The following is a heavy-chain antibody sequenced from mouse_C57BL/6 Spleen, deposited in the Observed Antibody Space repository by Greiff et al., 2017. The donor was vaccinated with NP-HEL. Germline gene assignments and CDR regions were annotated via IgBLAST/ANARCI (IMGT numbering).Heavy chain of an antibody. D-gene: IGHD1-1*01. CDR1: GYTFTSYW. Sequence: QVHVKQSGAELVKPGASVKLSCKASGYTFTSYWMHWVKQRPGQGLEWIGMIHPNSGSTNYNEKFKSKATLTVDKSSSTAYMQLSSLTSEDSAVYYCARSPVYYYGSSYEGYAMDYWGQGTSVTVSS. V-gene: IGHV1-64*01. J-gene: IGHJ4*01. CDR2: IHPNSGST. CDR3: ARSPVYYYGSSYEGYAMDY.